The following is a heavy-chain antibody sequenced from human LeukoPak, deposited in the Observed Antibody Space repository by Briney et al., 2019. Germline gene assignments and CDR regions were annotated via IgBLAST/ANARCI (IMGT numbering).Heavy chain of an antibody. J-gene: IGHJ4*02. CDR2: ITGNGVSK. CDR1: GFTFNSYA. CDR3: ARAAGSDSGLDYFDS. Sequence: GGSLRLSCAASGFTFNSYAMAWVRQAPGKGLDWVAQITGNGVSKYYGDPVKGRFTISSDFFRSTMYLEMSSLRADDTAVYYCARAAGSDSGLDYFDSWGQGTLVTVSS. D-gene: IGHD6-19*01. V-gene: IGHV3-23*01.